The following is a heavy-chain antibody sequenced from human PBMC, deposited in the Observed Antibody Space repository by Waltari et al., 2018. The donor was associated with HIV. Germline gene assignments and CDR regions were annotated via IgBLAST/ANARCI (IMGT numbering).Heavy chain of an antibody. D-gene: IGHD3-16*01. Sequence: EIQLVESGGGSTQPGWSLRLSCVASGFMFKNYRMSWVRQAPGKGLEWGANIKEDGREAKDVDSAKGRLIISRDNAKNSLFLEMNNVRAEDTAVYYCARNNAESYIFGGSVPFFDSWGQGILVTVSS. CDR1: GFMFKNYR. V-gene: IGHV3-7*01. J-gene: IGHJ4*02. CDR3: ARNNAESYIFGGSVPFFDS. CDR2: IKEDGREA.